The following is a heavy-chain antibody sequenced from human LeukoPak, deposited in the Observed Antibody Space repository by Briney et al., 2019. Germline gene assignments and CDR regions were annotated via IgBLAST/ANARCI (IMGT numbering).Heavy chain of an antibody. CDR1: GGTFSSYA. D-gene: IGHD2-2*01. CDR3: ARGYCSSTSCVYDY. Sequence: ASVKVSCKASGGTFSSYAISWVRQASGQGLEWMGRIIPILGIANYAQKFQGRVTITADKSTSTAYMELSSLRSEDTAVYYCARGYCSSTSCVYDYWGQGTLVTVSS. J-gene: IGHJ4*02. CDR2: IIPILGIA. V-gene: IGHV1-69*04.